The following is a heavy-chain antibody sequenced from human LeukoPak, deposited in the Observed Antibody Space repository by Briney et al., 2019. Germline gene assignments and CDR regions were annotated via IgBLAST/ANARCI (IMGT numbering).Heavy chain of an antibody. CDR2: ISISGDST. CDR1: GFTFSNYP. V-gene: IGHV3-23*01. Sequence: GGSLRLSCAASGFTFSNYPMMWVRQAPGKGLEWVSAISISGDSTYYADSVKGRFTISRDNSKSTLCLQMNSLRAEDTAVYYCARDRGYWGQGNLVTVSS. J-gene: IGHJ4*02. CDR3: ARDRGY.